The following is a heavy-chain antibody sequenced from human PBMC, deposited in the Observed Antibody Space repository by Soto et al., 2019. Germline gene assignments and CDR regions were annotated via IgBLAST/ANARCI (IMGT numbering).Heavy chain of an antibody. CDR2: ISAYNGNT. J-gene: IGHJ6*03. CDR3: AREGEMGAVEYYYYMDV. CDR1: GYTFTSYG. D-gene: IGHD3-16*01. Sequence: ASVKVSCKASGYTFTSYGISWVRQAPGQGLEWMGWISAYNGNTNYAQKLQGRVTMTTDTSTSTAYMELRSLRSDDTAVYYCAREGEMGAVEYYYYMDVWGKGTTVTVSS. V-gene: IGHV1-18*01.